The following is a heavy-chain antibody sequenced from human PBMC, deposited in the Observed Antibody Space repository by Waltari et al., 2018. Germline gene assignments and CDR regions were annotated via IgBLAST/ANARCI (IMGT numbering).Heavy chain of an antibody. D-gene: IGHD4-4*01. V-gene: IGHV3-43*01. CDR3: AKDMTPYSNYGFDY. CDR1: GFTFDDYT. CDR2: ISWDGGST. J-gene: IGHJ4*02. Sequence: EVQLVESGGVVVQPGGSLRLSCAASGFTFDDYTMHWVRQAPGKGLEWVSLISWDGGSTYYAGSVKGRFTISRDNSKNSLYLQMNSLRTEDTALYYCAKDMTPYSNYGFDYWGQGTLVTVSS.